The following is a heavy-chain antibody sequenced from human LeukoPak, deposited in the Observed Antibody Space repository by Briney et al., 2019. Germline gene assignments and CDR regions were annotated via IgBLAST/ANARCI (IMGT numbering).Heavy chain of an antibody. V-gene: IGHV4-59*08. CDR2: IYHSGST. CDR1: GGSISSYY. CDR3: ARHEVEDAFDI. D-gene: IGHD2-15*01. J-gene: IGHJ3*02. Sequence: SETLSLTCTVSGGSISSYYWSWIRQPAGKGLEWIGSIYHSGSTYYNPSLKSRVTISVDTSKNQFSLKLSSVTAADTAVYYCARHEVEDAFDIWGQGTMVTVSS.